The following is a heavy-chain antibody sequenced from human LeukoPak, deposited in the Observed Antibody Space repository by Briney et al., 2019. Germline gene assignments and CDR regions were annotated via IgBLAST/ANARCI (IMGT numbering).Heavy chain of an antibody. D-gene: IGHD1-26*01. CDR1: GYTFTGYY. Sequence: ASVKVSCKASGYTFTGYYMHWVRQAPGQGREWMGWINPNSGGTNYAQKFQGRVTMTRDTSISTAYMELSRLRSDDTAVYYCARDLSRIVGAIAYWGQGTLVTVSS. J-gene: IGHJ4*02. V-gene: IGHV1-2*02. CDR3: ARDLSRIVGAIAY. CDR2: INPNSGGT.